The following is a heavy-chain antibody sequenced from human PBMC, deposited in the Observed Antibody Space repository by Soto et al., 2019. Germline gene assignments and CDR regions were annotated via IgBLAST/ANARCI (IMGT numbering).Heavy chain of an antibody. Sequence: PGGSLRLSCSASGFTFSSYAMSWVRQAPGKGLEWVSAISGSGGSTYYADSVKGRFTISRDNSKNTLYLQMNSLRAEDTAVYYCAKDPLLGVSPPVIDVWGQGTTVTV. CDR1: GFTFSSYA. J-gene: IGHJ6*02. V-gene: IGHV3-23*01. D-gene: IGHD1-26*01. CDR2: ISGSGGST. CDR3: AKDPLLGVSPPVIDV.